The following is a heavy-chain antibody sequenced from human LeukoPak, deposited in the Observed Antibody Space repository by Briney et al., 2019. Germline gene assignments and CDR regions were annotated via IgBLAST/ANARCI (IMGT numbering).Heavy chain of an antibody. Sequence: SVKVSCKASGFTFTSSAMQWVRQARGQRLEWIGWIVGGSGNTNYAQKFQERVTITRDMSTSTAYMELSSLRSEDTAVYYCGTYCSSTSCKFRSFDYWGQGTLVTVSS. D-gene: IGHD2-2*01. V-gene: IGHV1-58*02. CDR1: GFTFTSSA. J-gene: IGHJ4*02. CDR3: GTYCSSTSCKFRSFDY. CDR2: IVGGSGNT.